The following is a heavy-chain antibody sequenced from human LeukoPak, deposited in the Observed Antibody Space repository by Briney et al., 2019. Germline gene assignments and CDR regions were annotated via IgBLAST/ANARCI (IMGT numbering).Heavy chain of an antibody. CDR2: IYPGDSDT. Sequence: GESLKISCKGSGYSFTSYWIGWVRQMPGKGLEWMGIIYPGDSDTRYSPSFQGQVTISADKSISTAYLQWSSLKASDTAMYYCARQVLKEKTGYYYYMDVWGKGTTVTVSS. CDR1: GYSFTSYW. V-gene: IGHV5-51*01. CDR3: ARQVLKEKTGYYYYMDV. J-gene: IGHJ6*03.